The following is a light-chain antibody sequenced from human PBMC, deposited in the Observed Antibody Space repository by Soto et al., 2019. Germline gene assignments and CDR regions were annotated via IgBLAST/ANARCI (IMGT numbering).Light chain of an antibody. CDR2: SNN. V-gene: IGLV1-44*01. Sequence: QSALTQPPSASGTPGQTVTISCSGSSSNIGSNTVHWYQQLPGTAPKLLIYSNNQRPSGVPDRFSGSKSGPSAYLAFSGLQSEDEADYYCATWDDRLDGWVFGGGTKLTVL. J-gene: IGLJ3*02. CDR1: SSNIGSNT. CDR3: ATWDDRLDGWV.